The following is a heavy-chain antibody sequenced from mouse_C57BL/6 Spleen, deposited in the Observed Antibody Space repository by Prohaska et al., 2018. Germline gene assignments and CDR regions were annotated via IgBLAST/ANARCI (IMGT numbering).Heavy chain of an antibody. CDR1: GFTFSSYA. CDR2: ISSGGDYI. CDR3: TREAYSNYPYAMDY. Sequence: GEGLVKPGGSLKLSCAASGFTFSSYAMSWVRQTPEKRLEWVAYISSGGDYIYYADTVKGRFTISRDNARNTLYLQMSSLKSEDTAMYYCTREAYSNYPYAMDYWGQGTSVTVSS. D-gene: IGHD2-5*01. J-gene: IGHJ4*01. V-gene: IGHV5-9-1*02.